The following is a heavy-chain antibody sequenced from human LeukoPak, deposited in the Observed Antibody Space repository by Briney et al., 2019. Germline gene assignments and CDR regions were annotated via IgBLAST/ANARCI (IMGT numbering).Heavy chain of an antibody. CDR1: GGSVSDYY. J-gene: IGHJ4*02. Sequence: SETLSLTCTISGGSVSDYYWSWIRQSPGKGLEWIGYIYYTGSTTYNPSLKSRVTISADTSKNQFSLKLSSVTAADTAVYYCASRKLGNDYWGQATLVTVSS. CDR3: ASRKLGNDY. V-gene: IGHV4-59*02. D-gene: IGHD7-27*01. CDR2: IYYTGST.